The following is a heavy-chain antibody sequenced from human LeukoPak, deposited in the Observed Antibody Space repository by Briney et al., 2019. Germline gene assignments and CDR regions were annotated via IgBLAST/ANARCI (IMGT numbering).Heavy chain of an antibody. J-gene: IGHJ6*02. CDR2: ISPDSGDT. CDR3: ARGAGSGSLAYDYGMDV. CDR1: GYTFTVYY. D-gene: IGHD3-10*01. V-gene: IGHV1-2*02. Sequence: ASVKVSCKASGYTFTVYYMHWVRQAPGQGLESMGWISPDSGDTNYEQKFQGRVTMTRDTSIGTAYMELSRLRSDDTALYYCARGAGSGSLAYDYGMDVWGQGTTVTVSS.